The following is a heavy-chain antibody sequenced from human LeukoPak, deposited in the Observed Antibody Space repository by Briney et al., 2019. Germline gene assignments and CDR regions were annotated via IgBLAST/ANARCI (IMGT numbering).Heavy chain of an antibody. J-gene: IGHJ6*03. CDR2: INTNTGNP. V-gene: IGHV7-4-1*02. CDR3: ARTFHYYDRGYDYYMDV. CDR1: GYTFTSYY. D-gene: IGHD3-22*01. Sequence: ASVKVSCKASGYTFTSYYMHWVRQAPGQGLEWMGWINTNTGNPTYAQGFTGRFVFSLDTSVSTAYLQISSLKAEDTAVYYCARTFHYYDRGYDYYMDVWGKGTTVTVSS.